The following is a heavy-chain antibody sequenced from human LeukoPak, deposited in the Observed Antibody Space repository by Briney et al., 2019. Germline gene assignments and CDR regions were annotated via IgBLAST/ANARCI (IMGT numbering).Heavy chain of an antibody. CDR1: GYTFTSYG. D-gene: IGHD3-22*01. CDR2: ISAYNGNT. CDR3: ARDGNFYDSSGPLDY. V-gene: IGHV1-18*01. Sequence: ASVTVSCKASGYTFTSYGISWVRQAPGQGLEWMGWISAYNGNTNYAQKLQGRVTMTTDTSTSTAYMELRSLRSDDTAVYYCARDGNFYDSSGPLDYWGQGTLVTVSS. J-gene: IGHJ4*02.